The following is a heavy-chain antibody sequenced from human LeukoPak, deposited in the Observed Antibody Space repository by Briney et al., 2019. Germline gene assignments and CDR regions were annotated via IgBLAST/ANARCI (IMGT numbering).Heavy chain of an antibody. J-gene: IGHJ4*02. CDR1: GFTFSDYG. CDR3: ARDFTGAYDY. V-gene: IGHV3-30*03. CDR2: ISFDGSNQ. Sequence: GRSLRLSCAASGFTFSDYGMHWVRQAPGKGLEWVAFISFDGSNQYYAVSVRGRFTISRDNSNNTLHLQMNSLRGEDTAVYYCARDFTGAYDYWGQGTLVTVSS. D-gene: IGHD3-10*01.